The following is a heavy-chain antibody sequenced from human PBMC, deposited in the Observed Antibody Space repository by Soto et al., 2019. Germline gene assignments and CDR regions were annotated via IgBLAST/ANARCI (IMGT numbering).Heavy chain of an antibody. CDR1: GYTFTSYA. V-gene: IGHV1-3*01. J-gene: IGHJ6*03. D-gene: IGHD6-6*01. CDR2: FNAGNGNT. CDR3: ARGSQGSSIAARRGRSYYYYMDV. Sequence: ASVKVSCKASGYTFTSYAMHWVRQAPGQRLEWMGWFNAGNGNTIYSQKFQGRVTITRDTSASTAYMELSSLRSEDTAVYYCARGSQGSSIAARRGRSYYYYMDVWGTGTTVTASS.